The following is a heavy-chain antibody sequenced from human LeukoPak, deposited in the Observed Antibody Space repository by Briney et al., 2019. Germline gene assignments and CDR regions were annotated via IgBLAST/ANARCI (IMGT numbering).Heavy chain of an antibody. CDR2: INPNSGGT. D-gene: IGHD5-12*01. J-gene: IGHJ4*02. CDR3: ARDKRVLYSGYEIDY. CDR1: GYTFTAYY. Sequence: ASVKVFCRASGYTFTAYYMHCVRQAPGQGLQWLGWINPNSGGTNYAQKSQGRVTMTRDTSISTAYMELSRLRSDDAAVYYCARDKRVLYSGYEIDYWGQGTLVTVSS. V-gene: IGHV1-2*02.